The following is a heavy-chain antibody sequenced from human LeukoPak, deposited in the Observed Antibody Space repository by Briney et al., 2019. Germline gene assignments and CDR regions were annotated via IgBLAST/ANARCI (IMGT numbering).Heavy chain of an antibody. D-gene: IGHD3-22*01. CDR1: GGTFSSYA. CDR3: AVGGLYYDSSGYYFTFDY. J-gene: IGHJ4*02. Sequence: SVKVSCKASGGTFSSYAISWVRQAPGQGLEWMGGFIPIFGTANYAQKLQGRVTITTDESTSTAYMELSSLRSEDTAVYYCAVGGLYYDSSGYYFTFDYWGQGTLVTVSS. CDR2: FIPIFGTA. V-gene: IGHV1-69*05.